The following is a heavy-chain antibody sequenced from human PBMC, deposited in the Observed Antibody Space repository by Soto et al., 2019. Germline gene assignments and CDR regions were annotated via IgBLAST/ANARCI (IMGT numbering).Heavy chain of an antibody. J-gene: IGHJ4*02. CDR3: ARDEGVLGAVWVY. D-gene: IGHD3-10*01. CDR2: ISYSGGT. CDR1: GGSISSGGYY. V-gene: IGHV4-31*03. Sequence: QVQLQESGPGLVKPSQTLSLTCTVSGGSISSGGYYWTWIRQHPGKGLEWIGYISYSGGTYYNPSLRSRVAMSVDTSKNQFSLKLNSVTAADTAVYYCARDEGVLGAVWVYWSQGTLVTVSS.